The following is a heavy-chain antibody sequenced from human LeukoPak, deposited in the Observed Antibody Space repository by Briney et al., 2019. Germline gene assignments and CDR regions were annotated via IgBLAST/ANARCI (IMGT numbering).Heavy chain of an antibody. J-gene: IGHJ6*03. CDR3: ARVDTAMASYYYYYIDA. V-gene: IGHV4-59*01. D-gene: IGHD5-18*01. CDR2: IYYSGRT. Sequence: PSQSLSPTCTVSGGSLSSYYRSWVRHPPGEVLGWIGYIYYSGRTTYTPSLKTRVTISVDTSKTQFSLKLSSVTAADTAVYYCARVDTAMASYYYYYIDACGKGTTVTVSS. CDR1: GGSLSSYY.